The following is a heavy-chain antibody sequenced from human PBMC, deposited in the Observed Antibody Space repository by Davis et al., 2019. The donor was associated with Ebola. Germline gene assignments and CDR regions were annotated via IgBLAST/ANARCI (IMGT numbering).Heavy chain of an antibody. CDR3: ATSTYLPVY. Sequence: PGESLKISCAASGFTFSTYSMNWVRQAPGKGLEWVSYISSSSSTISYADSVKGRFTISRDNAKNSLNLQMNSLRAEDTAVYYCATSTYLPVYWGQGTLVTVSS. CDR1: GFTFSTYS. V-gene: IGHV3-48*01. J-gene: IGHJ4*02. CDR2: ISSSSSTI. D-gene: IGHD2/OR15-2a*01.